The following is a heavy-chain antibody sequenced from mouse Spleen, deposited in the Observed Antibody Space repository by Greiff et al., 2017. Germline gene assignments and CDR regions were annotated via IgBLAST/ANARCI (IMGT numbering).Heavy chain of an antibody. D-gene: IGHD2-1*01. CDR1: GYTFTSYW. CDR2: INPSSGYT. J-gene: IGHJ4*01. CDR3: ARYYGNPSYAMDY. V-gene: IGHV1-7*01. Sequence: VQVVESGAELAKPGASVKLSCKASGYTFTSYWMHWVKQRPGQGLEWIGYINPSSGYTKYNQKFKDKATLTADKSSSTAYMQLSSLTYEDSAVYYCARYYGNPSYAMDYWGQGTSVTVSS.